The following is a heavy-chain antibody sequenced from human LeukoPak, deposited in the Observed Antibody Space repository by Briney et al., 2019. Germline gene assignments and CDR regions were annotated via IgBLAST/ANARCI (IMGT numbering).Heavy chain of an antibody. CDR2: IYHSGST. V-gene: IGHV4-61*08. D-gene: IGHD3-10*01. Sequence: PSETLSLTCAVSGGSISSGGYYWSWIRQPPGKGLEWIGYIYHSGSTNYSPSLKSRVTISVDTSKNQFSLKLTSVTAADTAVYYCARALVRGVTGRYYYGMDVWGQGTTVTVSS. J-gene: IGHJ6*02. CDR1: GGSISSGGYY. CDR3: ARALVRGVTGRYYYGMDV.